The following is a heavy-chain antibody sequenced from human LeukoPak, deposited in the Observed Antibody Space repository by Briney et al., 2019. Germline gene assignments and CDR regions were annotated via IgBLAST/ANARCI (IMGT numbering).Heavy chain of an antibody. CDR2: INPDSGGT. CDR3: AREDPDAFDI. CDR1: GYTFTDYY. J-gene: IGHJ3*02. Sequence: ASVKVSCKASGYTFTDYYMHWVRQAPGQGLEWMGWINPDSGGTNYAQKFQGRVTMTRDTSISTAYMELSRLKSDDTAVYYCAREDPDAFDIWGQGTMVTVSS. V-gene: IGHV1-2*02.